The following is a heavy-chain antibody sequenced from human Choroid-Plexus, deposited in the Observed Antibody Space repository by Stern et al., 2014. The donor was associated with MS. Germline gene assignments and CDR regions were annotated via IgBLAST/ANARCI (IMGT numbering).Heavy chain of an antibody. CDR1: GDTFSKFP. J-gene: IGHJ5*02. CDR3: ARSSETSDRWYSLGYDL. Sequence: QVQLVEPRAEVKKPGSSVKVSCKASGDTFSKFPSSWVRQAPRQGLEWMGGIFPGLGTPTHAQEVRGRVTITADVSTSTVYMELSSLRSDDTAVYYCARSSETSDRWYSLGYDLWGQGTLVTVSS. CDR2: IFPGLGTP. V-gene: IGHV1-69*01. D-gene: IGHD6-13*01.